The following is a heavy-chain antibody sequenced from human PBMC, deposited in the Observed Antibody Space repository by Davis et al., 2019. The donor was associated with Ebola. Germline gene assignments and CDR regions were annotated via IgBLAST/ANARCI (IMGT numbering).Heavy chain of an antibody. CDR2: INPNSGGT. V-gene: IGHV1-2*04. J-gene: IGHJ5*02. D-gene: IGHD1-14*01. CDR3: AASAGTVGKFDL. CDR1: GYTFTGYY. Sequence: ASVKVSCKASGYTFTGYYMHWVRQAPGQGLEWMGWINPNSGGTNYAQKFQGWVTMTRDTSISTAYMELRSLRFEDTAEYYCAASAGTVGKFDLWGQGTLVTVSS.